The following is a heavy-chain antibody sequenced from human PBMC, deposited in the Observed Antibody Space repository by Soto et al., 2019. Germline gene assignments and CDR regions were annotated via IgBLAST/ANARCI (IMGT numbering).Heavy chain of an antibody. V-gene: IGHV6-1*01. D-gene: IGHD6-25*01. J-gene: IGHJ6*03. Sequence: SQTLSLTCAISGDSVSSNSAAWNWVRQSPSRGLEWLGRTYYRSRWYYDYAGSVKSRATINPDTSRNQFSLLVNSVTPEDTAVYYCVRGGRHYNYFYMDVWDKGTTVTVSS. CDR2: TYYRSRWYY. CDR1: GDSVSSNSAA. CDR3: VRGGRHYNYFYMDV.